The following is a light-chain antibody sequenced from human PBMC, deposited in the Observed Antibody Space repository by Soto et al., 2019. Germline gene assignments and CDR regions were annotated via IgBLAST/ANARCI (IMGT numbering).Light chain of an antibody. CDR2: GNI. CDR1: RSNIGGGYD. CDR3: QSYDSSLSAWV. J-gene: IGLJ3*02. V-gene: IGLV1-40*01. Sequence: QSVLTQPPSASGVPGQTITISCTGSRSNIGGGYDVHWYRQLPGTAPQLLVYGNINRPSRVPDRFSGSKSDTSASLAITGLQPEDEADYYCQSYDSSLSAWVFGGGTKVTVL.